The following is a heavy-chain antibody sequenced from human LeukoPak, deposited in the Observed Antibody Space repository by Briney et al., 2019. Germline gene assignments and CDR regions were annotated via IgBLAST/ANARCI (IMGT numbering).Heavy chain of an antibody. CDR2: TYSGGST. J-gene: IGHJ4*02. CDR3: ARDPHSGSYLYYFDY. D-gene: IGHD1-26*01. Sequence: HAGGSLRLSCAASGFTVSSNYMSWVRQAPGKGLEWVSVTYSGGSTYYADSVKGRFTISRDNSKNTLYLQMNSLRAEDTAVYYCARDPHSGSYLYYFDYWGQGTLVTVSS. CDR1: GFTVSSNY. V-gene: IGHV3-53*05.